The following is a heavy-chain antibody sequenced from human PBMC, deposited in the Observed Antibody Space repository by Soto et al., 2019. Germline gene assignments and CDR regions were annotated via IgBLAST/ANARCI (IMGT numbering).Heavy chain of an antibody. D-gene: IGHD3-16*01. V-gene: IGHV1-2*02. CDR3: ASVPLSYTNNDYLEP. Sequence: QVQMVQSGPEVKKPGASVKISCKASEQTITGHYIQWVRQAPGQGLEWMGWINPKGDGKKYAQHFQGRITVTRDKSINTCYMELRALTSDDTAVYYCASVPLSYTNNDYLEPWGQGTLVTVSS. CDR1: EQTITGHY. J-gene: IGHJ4*02. CDR2: INPKGDGK.